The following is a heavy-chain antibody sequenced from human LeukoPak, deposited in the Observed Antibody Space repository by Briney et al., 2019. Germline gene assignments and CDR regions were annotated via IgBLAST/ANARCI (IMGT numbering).Heavy chain of an antibody. CDR1: GFVFSSYG. J-gene: IGHJ4*02. D-gene: IGHD6-13*01. CDR2: ISGSDGST. V-gene: IGHV3-23*01. CDR3: AKSQTGYSSSWYTGGLDY. Sequence: GGSLRLSCAASGFVFSSYGMNWVRQAPGKGPEWVSGISGSDGSTYYADSVEGRFTISRDNSKNTLYLQMNSLRAEDTAVYYCAKSQTGYSSSWYTGGLDYWGQGTLVTVSS.